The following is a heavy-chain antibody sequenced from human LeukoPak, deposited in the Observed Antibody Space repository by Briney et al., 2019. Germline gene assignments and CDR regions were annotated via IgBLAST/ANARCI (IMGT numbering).Heavy chain of an antibody. V-gene: IGHV1-46*01. J-gene: IGHJ5*02. D-gene: IGHD6-19*01. CDR1: GYTFTSYY. Sequence: ASVKVSCKASGYTFTSYYMHWVRQAPGQGLEWMGIINPSGGSTSYAQKFQGRVTMTRDMSTSTVYMELSSLRSEDTAVYYCARGGVPIAVAVEENWFDPWGQGTLVTVSS. CDR2: INPSGGST. CDR3: ARGGVPIAVAVEENWFDP.